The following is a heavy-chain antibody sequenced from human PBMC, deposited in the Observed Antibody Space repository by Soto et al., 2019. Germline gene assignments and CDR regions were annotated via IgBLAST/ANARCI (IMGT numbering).Heavy chain of an antibody. J-gene: IGHJ6*02. Sequence: GGSLRLSCTTSGFTFGDYAVNWVRQAPGKGLEWVGFLRSKAYGGTTEYAASVKGRFTISRDNSRNTLDLQMNTLRHEDTAVYYCAKERGRNRNFAMDVWGQGTSVTVSS. D-gene: IGHD1-1*01. CDR2: LRSKAYGGTT. CDR3: AKERGRNRNFAMDV. V-gene: IGHV3-49*04. CDR1: GFTFGDYA.